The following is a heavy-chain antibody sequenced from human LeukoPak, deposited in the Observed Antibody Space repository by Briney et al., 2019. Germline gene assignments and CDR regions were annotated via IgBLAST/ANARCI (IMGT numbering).Heavy chain of an antibody. Sequence: GRSLRLSCGASGFTFSSFGMYWVRQAPGKGLEWVAVIWYDGSNDDYADSVKGRFTISRDNSKNTLYLQMNSLRAEDTAVYYCAKEKLWLRLWGQGTLVTVSS. D-gene: IGHD5-18*01. J-gene: IGHJ4*02. V-gene: IGHV3-33*06. CDR2: IWYDGSND. CDR3: AKEKLWLRL. CDR1: GFTFSSFG.